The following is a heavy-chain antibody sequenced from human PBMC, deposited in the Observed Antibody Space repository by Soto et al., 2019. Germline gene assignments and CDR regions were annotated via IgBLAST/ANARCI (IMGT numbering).Heavy chain of an antibody. J-gene: IGHJ4*02. CDR1: GFTFSSYG. CDR3: ANDKDHQVFDY. Sequence: QVQLVESGGGVVQPGRSLRLSCAASGFTFSSYGMHWVRQAPGKGLEWVAVISYDGSNKYYADSVKGRFTISRDNSKNMLYLQMNSLRAEDTAVYYCANDKDHQVFDYWGQGTLVTVSS. CDR2: ISYDGSNK. V-gene: IGHV3-30*18.